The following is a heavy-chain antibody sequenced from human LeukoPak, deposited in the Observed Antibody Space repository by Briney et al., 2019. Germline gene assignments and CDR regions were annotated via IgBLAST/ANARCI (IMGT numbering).Heavy chain of an antibody. J-gene: IGHJ5*02. CDR2: IYSGGST. V-gene: IGHV3-53*05. CDR1: GFTVSSDY. CDR3: ARNWFNP. Sequence: GGSLRLSCAASGFTVSSDYMSWVRQAPGKGLEWVSVIYSGGSTYYADSVKGRFTISRDKSKNTVYLQMNSLRFEDTAMYYCARNWFNPWGQGTLVTVSS.